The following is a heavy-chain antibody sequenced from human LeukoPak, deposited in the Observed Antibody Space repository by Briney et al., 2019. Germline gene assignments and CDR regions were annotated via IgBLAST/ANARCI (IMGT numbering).Heavy chain of an antibody. CDR1: GFTVSSNY. V-gene: IGHV3-53*01. J-gene: IGHJ4*02. CDR2: IYSGGST. Sequence: GGSLRLSCAASGFTVSSNYMSWVRQAPGKGLEWVSVIYSGGSTYYADSVKGRFTISRDNSKNTLYLQMNSLRAEDTAVYYCARCRDGRRADSSSSVDYWGQGTLVTVSS. D-gene: IGHD6-6*01. CDR3: ARCRDGRRADSSSSVDY.